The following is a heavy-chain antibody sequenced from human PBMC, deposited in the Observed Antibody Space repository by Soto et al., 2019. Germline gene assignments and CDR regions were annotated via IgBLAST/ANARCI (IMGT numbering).Heavy chain of an antibody. J-gene: IGHJ3*01. Sequence: GGSLRLSCAASGFTFSSYNMNWVRQAPGKGLEWVAVISYDGSNKYYADSVKGRFTISRDNSKNTLYLQMNSLRAEDTAVYYCATWHFPLIGFDVWGLGTMVT. D-gene: IGHD3-3*02. CDR2: ISYDGSNK. V-gene: IGHV3-30-3*01. CDR3: ATWHFPLIGFDV. CDR1: GFTFSSYN.